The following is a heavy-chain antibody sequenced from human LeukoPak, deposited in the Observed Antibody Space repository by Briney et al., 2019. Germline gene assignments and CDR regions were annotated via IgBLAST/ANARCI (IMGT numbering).Heavy chain of an antibody. J-gene: IGHJ4*02. CDR2: ISGSGDNT. Sequence: GGSLRLSCAASGFTFSSYAMSWVRQAPGKGLEWVSGISGSGDNTYYADSVKGRFTISRDNSKNTLYLQMNSLRAEDTAVYYCAREMATGTFDYWGQGTLVTVSS. CDR1: GFTFSSYA. V-gene: IGHV3-23*01. D-gene: IGHD2-8*01. CDR3: AREMATGTFDY.